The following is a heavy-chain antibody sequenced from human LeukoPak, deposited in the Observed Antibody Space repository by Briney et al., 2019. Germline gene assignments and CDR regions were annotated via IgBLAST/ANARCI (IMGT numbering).Heavy chain of an antibody. D-gene: IGHD6-13*01. Sequence: SETLSLTCTVSGGSISSYYWGWIRQPPGKGLEWIGSIYYSGSTYYNPSLKSRVTISVDTSKNQFSLKLSSVTAADTAVYYCARVSVLRVIAAAGTFDYWGQGTLVTVSS. J-gene: IGHJ4*02. CDR1: GGSISSYY. CDR2: IYYSGST. V-gene: IGHV4-39*07. CDR3: ARVSVLRVIAAAGTFDY.